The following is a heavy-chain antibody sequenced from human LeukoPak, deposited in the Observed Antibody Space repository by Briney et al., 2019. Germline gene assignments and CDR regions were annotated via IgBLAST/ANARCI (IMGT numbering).Heavy chain of an antibody. CDR2: ISSSGSTI. V-gene: IGHV3-48*03. CDR3: AKDRQQLANLDY. Sequence: PGGSLRLSCAASGFTFSSYEMNWVRQAPGKGLEWVSYISSSGSTIYYADSVKGRFTISRDNSENTLFLQMNRLRAEDTARYYCAKDRQQLANLDYWGQGTLVTVSS. CDR1: GFTFSSYE. D-gene: IGHD6-13*01. J-gene: IGHJ4*02.